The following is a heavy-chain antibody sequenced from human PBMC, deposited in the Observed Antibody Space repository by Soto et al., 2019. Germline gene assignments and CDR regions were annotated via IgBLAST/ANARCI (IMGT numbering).Heavy chain of an antibody. D-gene: IGHD6-19*01. CDR2: TYYRSEWYN. CDR3: ARAPDSGWSEFDY. J-gene: IGHJ4*02. V-gene: IGHV6-1*01. Sequence: PSEILSLTCAISGVSVSSNSAAWNWLRPSPSRGVEWLARTYYRSEWYNDYAVSVKSRITINPDTSKNQFFLKLKFVTPEDSAGYNCARAPDSGWSEFDYWGQGTLVTVSS. CDR1: GVSVSSNSAA.